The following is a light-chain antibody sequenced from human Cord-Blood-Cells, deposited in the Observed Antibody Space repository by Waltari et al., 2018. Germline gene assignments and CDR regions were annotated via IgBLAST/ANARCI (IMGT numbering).Light chain of an antibody. CDR1: RSDVGSYNL. CDR3: CSYAGSSTFYV. Sequence: QSALTQPASVSGSPGQSITISCTGTRSDVGSYNLFSCYQQHPGKAPKLMIYEGSKRPSGVSNRFSGSKSGNTASLTISGPQAEDEADYYCCSYAGSSTFYVFGTGTKVTVL. V-gene: IGLV2-23*01. CDR2: EGS. J-gene: IGLJ1*01.